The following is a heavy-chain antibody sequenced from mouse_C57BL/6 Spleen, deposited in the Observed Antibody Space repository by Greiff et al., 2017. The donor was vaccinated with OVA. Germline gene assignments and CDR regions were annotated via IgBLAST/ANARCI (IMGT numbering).Heavy chain of an antibody. CDR2: ISYDGSN. CDR1: GYSITSGYY. J-gene: IGHJ2*01. CDR3: ARLTAQATDY. D-gene: IGHD3-2*02. V-gene: IGHV3-6*01. Sequence: ESGPGLVKPSQSLSLTCSVTGYSITSGYYWNWIRQFPGNKLEWMGYISYDGSNNYNPSLKNRISITRDTSKNQFFLKLNSVTTEDTATYYCARLTAQATDYWGQGTTLTVSS.